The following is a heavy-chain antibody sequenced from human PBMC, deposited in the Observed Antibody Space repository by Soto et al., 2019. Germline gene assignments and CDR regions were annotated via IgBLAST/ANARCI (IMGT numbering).Heavy chain of an antibody. Sequence: QVVLVQSGAEVKNPGSSVKVSCKASGGTFGRNAINWVRQAPGQGFEWMGGIIPMFDTANHAQKFRDRIMITADESTNTAYLELKDLRSEDTAIYYCARPQGSGWRFNALDFWGQWTMVTVSS. J-gene: IGHJ3*01. D-gene: IGHD6-19*01. V-gene: IGHV1-69*01. CDR1: GGTFGRNA. CDR2: IIPMFDTA. CDR3: ARPQGSGWRFNALDF.